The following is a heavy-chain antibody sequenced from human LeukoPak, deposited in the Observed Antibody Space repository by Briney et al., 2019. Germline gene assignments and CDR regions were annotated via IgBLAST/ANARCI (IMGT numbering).Heavy chain of an antibody. J-gene: IGHJ6*03. D-gene: IGHD3-3*01. CDR3: ATGGGWEPSSGVVTHIDV. CDR2: IDNDGNGI. V-gene: IGHV3-74*01. Sequence: GGSLRLSCAASGFMFSGYWMHWVRQGPGKGLELVSRIDNDGNGIIYADSVKGRFTTSRDNAKNTLYLQMSSLRVEDTAVYYCATGGGWEPSSGVVTHIDVWGKGTTVTVSS. CDR1: GFMFSGYW.